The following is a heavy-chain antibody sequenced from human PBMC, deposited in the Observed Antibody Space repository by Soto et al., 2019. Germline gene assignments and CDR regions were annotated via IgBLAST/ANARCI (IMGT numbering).Heavy chain of an antibody. V-gene: IGHV3-23*01. CDR1: GFTFSSYS. CDR2: ISGSGGST. J-gene: IGHJ4*02. CDR3: AKGKAPDYYDSSGYFPYFDY. D-gene: IGHD3-22*01. Sequence: GVSLRLSCAASGFTFSSYSMNWVRQAPGKGLEWVSAISGSGGSTYYADSVKGRFTISRDNSKNTLYLQMNSLRAEDTAVYYCAKGKAPDYYDSSGYFPYFDYWGQGTLVTVSS.